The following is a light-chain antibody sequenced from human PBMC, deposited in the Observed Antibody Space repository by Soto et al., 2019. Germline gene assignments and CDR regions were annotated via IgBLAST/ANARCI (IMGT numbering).Light chain of an antibody. J-gene: IGKJ1*01. CDR3: QQFGSSSWT. CDR1: QSVSSSY. V-gene: IGKV3-20*01. Sequence: ESVLTKSPGTLSLSPGEKATLSCRASQSVSSSYLAWYQQKPGQAPRLLIYGASSSATGIPDRFSGSGSGTDFALTVSGLEPEDFEVYYCQQFGSSSWTFGKGTKWAIK. CDR2: GAS.